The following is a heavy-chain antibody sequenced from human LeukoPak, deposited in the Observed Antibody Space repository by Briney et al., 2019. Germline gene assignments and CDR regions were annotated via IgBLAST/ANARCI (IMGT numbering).Heavy chain of an antibody. J-gene: IGHJ4*02. D-gene: IGHD3-9*01. CDR1: GFTFSSYG. V-gene: IGHV3-30*02. CDR2: IRYDGSNK. Sequence: GGSLRLSCAASGFTFSSYGMHWVRQAPGKGLEWVAFIRYDGSNKYYADSVKGRFTISRDNSKNTLYLQMNSLRAEDTAVYYCARDHDWAFDYWGQGTLVTVSS. CDR3: ARDHDWAFDY.